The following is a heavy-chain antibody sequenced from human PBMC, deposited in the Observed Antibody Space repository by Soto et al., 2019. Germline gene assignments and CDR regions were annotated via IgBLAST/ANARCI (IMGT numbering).Heavy chain of an antibody. CDR1: GFTFRTYG. CDR3: AKGHRDDLVGATTGGWYFDL. Sequence: QVQLVESGGGVVQPGRSLRLSCAASGFTFRTYGMHWVRQAPGKGLEWVAVISYDGSNKYYADSVKCRFTLSRDNSKNTLYLQMNSLRDEDTAIYYCAKGHRDDLVGATTGGWYFDLWGRGTLVTVSS. V-gene: IGHV3-30*18. J-gene: IGHJ2*01. CDR2: ISYDGSNK. D-gene: IGHD1-26*01.